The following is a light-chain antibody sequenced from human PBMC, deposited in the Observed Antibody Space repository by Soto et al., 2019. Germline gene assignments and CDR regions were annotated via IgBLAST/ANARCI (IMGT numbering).Light chain of an antibody. J-gene: IGLJ1*01. V-gene: IGLV2-14*01. CDR1: MRDVGAYNL. CDR3: SSYTRQSTYV. CDR2: EVR. Sequence: QSALTQPASVSGSAGQSITISCSGTMRDVGAYNLVSWYQQHPGTAPKLIIYEVRNRPSGISSRFSGSRSGNTASLTISGLQPEDEGDYYCSSYTRQSTYVFGTGTKLTVL.